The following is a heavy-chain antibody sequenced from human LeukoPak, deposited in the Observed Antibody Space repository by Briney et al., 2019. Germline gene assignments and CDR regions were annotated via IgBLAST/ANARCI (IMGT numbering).Heavy chain of an antibody. CDR3: ARVHWYFDF. Sequence: GGSLRLSCAASGFTFSSYEMNWVRQAPGKGLEWVSYISSSGSTIYYADSVKGRFTISRDNAKTSLYLQMNSLRVEDTAVYYCARVHWYFDFWGRGTLVTVSS. V-gene: IGHV3-48*03. D-gene: IGHD4/OR15-4a*01. J-gene: IGHJ2*01. CDR1: GFTFSSYE. CDR2: ISSSGSTI.